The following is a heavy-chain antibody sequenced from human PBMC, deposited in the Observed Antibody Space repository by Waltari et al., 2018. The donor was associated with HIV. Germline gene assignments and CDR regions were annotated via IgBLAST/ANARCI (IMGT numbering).Heavy chain of an antibody. CDR3: AGDDYGSGSSAHFDY. CDR2: ISSSSSCT. V-gene: IGHV3-21*01. D-gene: IGHD3-10*01. Sequence: EVQLVESGGGLVKPGGSLRLSCAASGFTFSSYSMHWVRQAPGKGLEWVSSISSSSSCTDYADSVKGRLTCSSDNAKHSLYLQINSLRADDTAVYYCAGDDYGSGSSAHFDYWGQGTLVTVSS. CDR1: GFTFSSYS. J-gene: IGHJ4*02.